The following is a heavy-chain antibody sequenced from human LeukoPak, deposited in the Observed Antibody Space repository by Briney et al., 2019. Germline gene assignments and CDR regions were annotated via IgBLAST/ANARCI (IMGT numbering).Heavy chain of an antibody. CDR2: IYYSGST. Sequence: SETLSLTCTVSGGSISSYYWSWIRQPPGKGLEWIGYIYYSGSTNYNPSLKSRVTISVDTSKNQFSLKLSSVTAADTAVYYCARGDTAIVIVDYWGQGTLVTVSS. CDR1: GGSISSYY. J-gene: IGHJ4*02. D-gene: IGHD5-18*01. CDR3: ARGDTAIVIVDY. V-gene: IGHV4-59*01.